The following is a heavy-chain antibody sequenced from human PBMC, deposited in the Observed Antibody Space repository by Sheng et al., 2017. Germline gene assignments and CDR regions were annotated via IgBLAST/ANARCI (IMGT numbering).Heavy chain of an antibody. D-gene: IGHD3-16*01. V-gene: IGHV4-38-2*02. CDR1: GYSISSGYY. Sequence: QVQLQESGPGLVKPSETLSLTCAVSGYSISSGYYWGWIRQPPGKGLEWIGSIYHSGSTYYNPSLKSRVTISVDTSKNQFSLKLSSVTAADTAVYYCARDLWGYFDYWGQGTLVTVSS. CDR3: ARDLWGYFDY. CDR2: IYHSGST. J-gene: IGHJ4*02.